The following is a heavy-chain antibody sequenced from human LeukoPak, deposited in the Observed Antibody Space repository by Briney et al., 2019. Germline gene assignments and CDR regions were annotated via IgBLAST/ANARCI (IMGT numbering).Heavy chain of an antibody. CDR2: ISSTSSYI. J-gene: IGHJ4*02. V-gene: IGHV3-21*01. D-gene: IGHD6-19*01. CDR3: ARGYSSGLSALDY. Sequence: PGGSLRLSCAPSGFTFSSYYMNWVRQAPGRGLEWVSSISSTSSYIYYADSVKGRFTISRDNADNSLYLQMNSLRAEDTAVYYCARGYSSGLSALDYWGQGTLVTVSS. CDR1: GFTFSSYY.